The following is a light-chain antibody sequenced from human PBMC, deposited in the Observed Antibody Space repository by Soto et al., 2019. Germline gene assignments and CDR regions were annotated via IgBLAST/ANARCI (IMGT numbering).Light chain of an antibody. J-gene: IGLJ2*01. CDR2: EVN. CDR1: SSDVGGYNY. V-gene: IGLV2-8*01. CDR3: CSYAGSNSLGV. Sequence: QSALTQPPSASGSPGQSVTISCTGTSSDVGGYNYVSWYQHHPGKAPKLMIYEVNKRPSGVSDRFSGSKSGNTASLTVSGLQAEDEADYYCCSYAGSNSLGVFGGGTKVTVL.